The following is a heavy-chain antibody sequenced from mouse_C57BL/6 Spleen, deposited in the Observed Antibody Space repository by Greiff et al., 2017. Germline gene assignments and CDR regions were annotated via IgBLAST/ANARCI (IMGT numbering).Heavy chain of an antibody. Sequence: DVQLQESGGGLVKPGGSLKLSCAASGFTFSDYGMHWVRQAPEKGLEWVAYISSGSSTIYYADTVKGRFTISRDNAKNTLFLQMTSLRSEDTAMYYCARPYDYYFDYWGQGTTLTVSS. CDR2: ISSGSSTI. CDR1: GFTFSDYG. CDR3: ARPYDYYFDY. D-gene: IGHD2-4*01. V-gene: IGHV5-17*01. J-gene: IGHJ2*01.